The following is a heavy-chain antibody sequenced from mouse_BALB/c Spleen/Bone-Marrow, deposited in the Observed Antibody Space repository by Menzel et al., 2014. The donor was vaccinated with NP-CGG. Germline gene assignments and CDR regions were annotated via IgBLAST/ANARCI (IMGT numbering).Heavy chain of an antibody. Sequence: DVKLVESGPGLVKPSQSLSLTCTVTGYSITSDYAWNWIRQFPGNKLEWMGYVSYSGTTSYNPSLKSRISITRDTSKNQFFLQLNSVTTEDTATYYCAKTGTRYYFDYWGQGTTLTVPS. D-gene: IGHD4-1*01. J-gene: IGHJ2*01. CDR2: VSYSGTT. V-gene: IGHV3-2*02. CDR1: GYSITSDYA. CDR3: AKTGTRYYFDY.